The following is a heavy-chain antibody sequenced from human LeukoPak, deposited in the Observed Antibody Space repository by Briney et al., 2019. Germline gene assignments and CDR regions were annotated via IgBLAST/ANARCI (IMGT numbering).Heavy chain of an antibody. Sequence: GGSLRLSCAASKFTFSDYSMSWVRQAPGKGLEWVSSISSIRNYIYYADSVKGRFTVSRDNAKNSLYLQMNSLRAEDTAVYYCTREDNWYFDLWGRGTLVTVSS. CDR2: ISSIRNYI. CDR1: KFTFSDYS. J-gene: IGHJ2*01. CDR3: TREDNWYFDL. V-gene: IGHV3-21*04.